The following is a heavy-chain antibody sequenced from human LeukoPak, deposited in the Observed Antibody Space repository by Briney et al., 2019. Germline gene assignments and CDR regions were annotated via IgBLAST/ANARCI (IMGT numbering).Heavy chain of an antibody. Sequence: SETLSLTCAVYGGSFSGYYWSWIRQPPGKGLGWIGEINHSGSTNYNPSLKSRVTISVDTSKNQFSLKLSSVTAADTAVYYCARARGIAAAAGRTRYYFDYWGQGTLVTVSS. CDR3: ARARGIAAAAGRTRYYFDY. V-gene: IGHV4-34*01. CDR2: INHSGST. D-gene: IGHD6-13*01. J-gene: IGHJ4*02. CDR1: GGSFSGYY.